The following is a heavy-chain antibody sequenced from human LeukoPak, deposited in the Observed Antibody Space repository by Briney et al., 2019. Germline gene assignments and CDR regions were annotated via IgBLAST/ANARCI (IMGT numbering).Heavy chain of an antibody. Sequence: ASEKVSCKASGGTFSSYAISWVRQAPGQGLEWMGGIIPIFGTANYAQKFQGRVTITADESTSTAYMELSSLRSEDTAVYYCARGSWNYYYYYMDVWGKGTTVTVSS. D-gene: IGHD6-13*01. CDR3: ARGSWNYYYYYMDV. CDR1: GGTFSSYA. J-gene: IGHJ6*03. V-gene: IGHV1-69*13. CDR2: IIPIFGTA.